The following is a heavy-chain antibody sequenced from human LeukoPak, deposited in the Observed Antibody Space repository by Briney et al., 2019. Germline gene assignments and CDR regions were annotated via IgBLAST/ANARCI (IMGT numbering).Heavy chain of an antibody. Sequence: PGGSLRLSCAASGFTFSSYEMNWVRQAPGKGLEWVSYISSSGSTIYYADSVKGRFTISRDNAKNSLYLQMNSLRAEDTAVYYCARDSGYDYVWGGYRNPGYFDYWGQGTLVTVSS. CDR1: GFTFSSYE. CDR2: ISSSGSTI. D-gene: IGHD3-16*02. CDR3: ARDSGYDYVWGGYRNPGYFDY. V-gene: IGHV3-48*03. J-gene: IGHJ4*02.